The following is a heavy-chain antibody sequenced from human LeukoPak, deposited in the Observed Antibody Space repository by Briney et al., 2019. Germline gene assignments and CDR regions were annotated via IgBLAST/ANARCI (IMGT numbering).Heavy chain of an antibody. CDR3: AKGSGSGWYGWFDP. CDR1: RFTFNLYD. D-gene: IGHD6-19*01. CDR2: IDAGGVNT. V-gene: IGHV3-23*01. Sequence: PGVSLTLSCTASRFTFNLYDMYCLRHSPRKARECVSCIDAGGVNTYYADSVTGRFTISRDNSKNTLYLQMNSLRAEDTAVYYCAKGSGSGWYGWFDPWGQGTLVTVSS. J-gene: IGHJ5*02.